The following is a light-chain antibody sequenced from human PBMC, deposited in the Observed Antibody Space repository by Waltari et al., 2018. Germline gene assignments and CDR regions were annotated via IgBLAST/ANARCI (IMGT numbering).Light chain of an antibody. J-gene: IGLJ1*01. CDR2: DVS. V-gene: IGLV2-14*03. CDR3: SSYTSTNTYV. Sequence: QSALTQPASVSGSPGQSITISCTGTSSDVGGYNFVSWYQQHPGKAPNLLINDVSKRPSGVSNRFYGAKSGNTASLTISGLQAEDEADYYCSSYTSTNTYVFGTGTEVTVL. CDR1: SSDVGGYNF.